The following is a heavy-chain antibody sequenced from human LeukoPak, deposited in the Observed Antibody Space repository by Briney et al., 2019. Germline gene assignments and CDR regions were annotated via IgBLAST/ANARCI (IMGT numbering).Heavy chain of an antibody. J-gene: IGHJ5*02. D-gene: IGHD3-16*01. CDR1: GFIFKDYW. CDR2: IKQDGSEK. V-gene: IGHV3-7*03. Sequence: GGSLRLSCAASGFIFKDYWIIWVRQAPGKGLEWVANIKQDGSEKYYVDSVKGRFTISRDNAKNSVYLQMNTLRAEDTAVYYCAKDAQLRSRWFDPWGQGTLVTVSS. CDR3: AKDAQLRSRWFDP.